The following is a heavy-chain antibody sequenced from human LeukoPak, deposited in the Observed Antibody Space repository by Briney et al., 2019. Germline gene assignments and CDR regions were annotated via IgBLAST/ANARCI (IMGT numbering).Heavy chain of an antibody. J-gene: IGHJ4*02. CDR3: AKGRVVVSAAILDY. CDR1: GFTFSSYG. CDR2: ISGSGGIT. D-gene: IGHD2-2*01. V-gene: IGHV3-23*01. Sequence: PGGTLRLSCVASGFTFSSYGMNWVRQAPGKGLEWVSSISGSGGITYYVDSVKGRFTISRDNSKNTLYLQMTSLRAEDTAVYYCAKGRVVVSAAILDYWGQGALVTVSS.